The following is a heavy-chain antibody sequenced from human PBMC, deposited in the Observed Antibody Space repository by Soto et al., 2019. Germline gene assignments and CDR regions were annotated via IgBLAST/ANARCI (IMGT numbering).Heavy chain of an antibody. Sequence: QVQLVESGGGLVKPGGSLRLSCTASGFRFSDYYMSWIRQAPGKGPEWISYISSSGSTIYYADSVKGRFTISRDNAKNSLYLQMNSLRAEDTAVYYCASPPPDIAVEVTPRERETDYYYYMDVWGKGTTVTVSS. CDR1: GFRFSDYY. V-gene: IGHV3-11*01. D-gene: IGHD2-15*01. J-gene: IGHJ6*03. CDR2: ISSSGSTI. CDR3: ASPPPDIAVEVTPRERETDYYYYMDV.